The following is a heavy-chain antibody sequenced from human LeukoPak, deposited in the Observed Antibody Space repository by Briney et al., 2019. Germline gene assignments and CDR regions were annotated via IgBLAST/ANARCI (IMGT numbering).Heavy chain of an antibody. CDR1: GFTVSSYA. Sequence: GGSLSLSCAASGFTVSSYAVSWVRQAPGKGLEWVSAISGSGGSTYYADSVKGRFTISRDNSKNPLYLQMNSLRAEDTAVYYCAKPRDSGYDFRYWGQGTLVTVSS. CDR3: AKPRDSGYDFRY. CDR2: ISGSGGST. D-gene: IGHD5-12*01. V-gene: IGHV3-23*01. J-gene: IGHJ4*02.